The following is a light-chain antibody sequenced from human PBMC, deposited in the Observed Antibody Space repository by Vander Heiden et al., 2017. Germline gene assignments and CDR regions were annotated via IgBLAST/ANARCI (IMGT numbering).Light chain of an antibody. J-gene: IGLJ2*01. CDR1: SSNIGRND. CDR3: AARDDGLRGPGV. V-gene: IGLV1-47*01. CDR2: RNN. Sequence: QSVLTQPPSASGTPAQRVTISCSGSSSNIGRNDVYWYQQLPGTAPTLLIYRNNQRPSGVPDRFSGSKSGTSASLAISGLRSEDEADYYCAARDDGLRGPGVFGGGTKLTVL.